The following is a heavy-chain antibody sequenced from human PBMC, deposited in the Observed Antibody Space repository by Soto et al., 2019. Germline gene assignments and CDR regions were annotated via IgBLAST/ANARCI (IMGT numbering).Heavy chain of an antibody. J-gene: IGHJ4*02. CDR3: ARDRSTDELDY. CDR2: IWYDGSNK. CDR1: GFTFSRYG. Sequence: QVQLVESGGGVVQPGRSLRLSCAASGFTFSRYGMHWVRQAPGKGLEWVAVIWYDGSNKYYADSVKGRFTISRDNSKNTLYLQMNSLRAEDTAVYYCARDRSTDELDYWGQGTLVTVSS. D-gene: IGHD2-2*01. V-gene: IGHV3-33*01.